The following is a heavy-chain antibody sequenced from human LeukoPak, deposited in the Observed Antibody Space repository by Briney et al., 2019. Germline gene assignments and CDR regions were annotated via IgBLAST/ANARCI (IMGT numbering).Heavy chain of an antibody. J-gene: IGHJ4*02. CDR2: ISAYNGNT. CDR1: GYTFTSYG. Sequence: ASVRVSCKASGYTFTSYGISWVRQAPGQGLEWMGWISAYNGNTNYAQKLQDRVTMTTDTSTSTAYMELRSLRSDDTAVYYCARVRYDILTGYYNDDYWGQGTLVTVSS. V-gene: IGHV1-18*01. D-gene: IGHD3-9*01. CDR3: ARVRYDILTGYYNDDY.